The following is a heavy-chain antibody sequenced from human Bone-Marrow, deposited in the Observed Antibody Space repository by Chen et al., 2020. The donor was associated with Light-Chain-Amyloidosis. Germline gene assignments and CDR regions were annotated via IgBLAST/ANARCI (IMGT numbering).Heavy chain of an antibody. CDR1: GASMSSSEYS. CDR3: ARGPSEVKWGVVVGAFTFDF. V-gene: IGHV4-39*07. CDR2: IFHGAIM. D-gene: IGHD3-3*01. Sequence: QLQESGPGLVEPSKTLSLTCAVSGASMSSSEYSWGWLRQTPGKGLAWIGSIFHGAIMYYNPSLKSPLTLSLDPSDNRFSLRLKSVTAGDTAMYYCARGPSEVKWGVVVGAFTFDFWGQGTMVTVS. J-gene: IGHJ3*01.